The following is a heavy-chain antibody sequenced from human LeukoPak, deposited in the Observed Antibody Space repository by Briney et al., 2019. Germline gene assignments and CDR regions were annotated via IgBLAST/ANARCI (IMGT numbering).Heavy chain of an antibody. CDR2: IGSNAGDT. Sequence: GGSLRLSCAASGFTFRSYPMTWVRQAPGKGLEWVSTIGSNAGDTHYADSVKGRFTISRDNSKNSLYLQMNSLRAEDTAIYYCAKGVSGHYDILTGNDYWGQGTLVTVSS. CDR1: GFTFRSYP. CDR3: AKGVSGHYDILTGNDY. D-gene: IGHD3-9*01. J-gene: IGHJ4*02. V-gene: IGHV3-23*01.